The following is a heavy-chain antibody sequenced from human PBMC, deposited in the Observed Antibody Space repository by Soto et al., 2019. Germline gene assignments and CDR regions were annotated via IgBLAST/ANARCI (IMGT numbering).Heavy chain of an antibody. V-gene: IGHV1-2*04. Sequence: ASLRVSCTTSLYRYTDYKLHWVRQAPWQGLEWMGWVDPNGGGSNSAQKFQGSVTMTWDTSITTAYLDLTRLTTNDTATYFCATWVDYGDFEGFDFWGQGTLVTVSS. CDR1: LYRYTDYK. CDR2: VDPNGGGS. J-gene: IGHJ4*02. D-gene: IGHD4-17*01. CDR3: ATWVDYGDFEGFDF.